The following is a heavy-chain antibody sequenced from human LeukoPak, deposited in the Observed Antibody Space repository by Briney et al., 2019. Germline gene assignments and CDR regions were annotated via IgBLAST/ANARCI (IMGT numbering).Heavy chain of an antibody. CDR3: ARDRSSWYMYNYYYYMDV. D-gene: IGHD6-13*01. CDR2: ISGSDGDT. V-gene: IGHV3-23*01. CDR1: GFTFSSYA. Sequence: GGSLRLSCAASGFTFSSYAMHWVRQAPGKGLEWVSTISGSDGDTYYADSVKGRFTISRDNSKNTLYLQMNSLGAEDTAVYYCARDRSSWYMYNYYYYMDVWGKGTTVTISS. J-gene: IGHJ6*03.